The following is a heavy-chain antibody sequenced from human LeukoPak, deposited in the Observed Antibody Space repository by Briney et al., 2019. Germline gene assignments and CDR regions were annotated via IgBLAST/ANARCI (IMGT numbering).Heavy chain of an antibody. D-gene: IGHD5-24*01. Sequence: GESLKISCKGSGYSFTSYWISWVRQLPGKGLEWMGRIDPSDSYTNYSPSFQGHVTISADKSISTAYLQWSSLKASDTAMYYCATLDGYNVDYYYYYGMDVWGQGTTVTVSS. J-gene: IGHJ6*02. V-gene: IGHV5-10-1*01. CDR3: ATLDGYNVDYYYYYGMDV. CDR1: GYSFTSYW. CDR2: IDPSDSYT.